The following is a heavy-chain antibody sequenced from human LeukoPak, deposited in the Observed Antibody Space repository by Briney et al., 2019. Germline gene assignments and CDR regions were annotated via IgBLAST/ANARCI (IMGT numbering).Heavy chain of an antibody. CDR1: GYTFTSYG. J-gene: IGHJ4*02. D-gene: IGHD1-26*01. CDR2: ISAYNGNT. CDR3: ASNAYSGSYYALDY. V-gene: IGHV1-18*01. Sequence: ASVKVSCKASGYTFTSYGISWVRQAPGQGLEWMGWISAYNGNTNYAQKLQGRVTMTRDTSISTAYMELSRLRSDDTAVYYCASNAYSGSYYALDYWGQGTLVTVSS.